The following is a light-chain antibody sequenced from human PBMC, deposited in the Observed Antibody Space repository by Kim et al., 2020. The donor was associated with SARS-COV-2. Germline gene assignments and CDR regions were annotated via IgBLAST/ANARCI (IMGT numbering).Light chain of an antibody. J-gene: IGLJ2*01. CDR2: ANS. CDR3: QSYDSRLSGGV. V-gene: IGLV1-40*01. Sequence: QTVTIAGTGGSSNTGAGFDVHWYRQLPGTAPKLLIYANSNRPSGVSDRFSGSKSGTSASLTITGLRAADEADYYCQSYDSRLSGGVFGGGTQLTVL. CDR1: SSNTGAGFD.